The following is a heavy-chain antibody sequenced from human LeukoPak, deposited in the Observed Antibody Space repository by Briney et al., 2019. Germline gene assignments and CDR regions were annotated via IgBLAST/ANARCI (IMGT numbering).Heavy chain of an antibody. CDR1: GGSISSGDYY. J-gene: IGHJ4*02. CDR3: ARTSSSWAGYYFDY. Sequence: SQTLSLTCTVSGGSISSGDYYWSWLRQPPGTGLEWIGYIYYSGSTYYNPSLKSRVTISVDTSKNQFSLRLSSVTAADTAVYYCARTSSSWAGYYFDYWGQGTLVTVSS. V-gene: IGHV4-30-4*08. CDR2: IYYSGST. D-gene: IGHD6-13*01.